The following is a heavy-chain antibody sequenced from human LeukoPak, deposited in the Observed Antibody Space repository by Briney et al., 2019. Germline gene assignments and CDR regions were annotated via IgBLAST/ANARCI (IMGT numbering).Heavy chain of an antibody. D-gene: IGHD5-18*01. V-gene: IGHV1-69*05. CDR2: SIPIFGTA. CDR3: ARAAIQLWRPYYYYYMDV. CDR1: RGTFSSYA. J-gene: IGHJ6*03. Sequence: GSSVKVSCKASRGTFSSYAISWVRQAPGQGLEWMGGSIPIFGTANYAQKFQGRVTMTTDTSTSTAYMEVRSLRSDDTAVYYCARAAIQLWRPYYYYYMDVWGKGTTVTISS.